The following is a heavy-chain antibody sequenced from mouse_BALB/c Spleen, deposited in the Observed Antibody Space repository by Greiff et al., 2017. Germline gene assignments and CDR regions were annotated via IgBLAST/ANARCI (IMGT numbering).Heavy chain of an antibody. CDR1: GYSITSDYA. Sequence: VQLKESGPGLVKPSQSLSLTCTVTGYSITSDYAWNWIRQFPGNKLEWMGYISYSGSTSYNPSLKSRISITRDTSKNQFFLQLNSVTTEDTATYYCARWTGTGWFAYWGQGTLVTVSA. D-gene: IGHD4-1*01. CDR2: ISYSGST. V-gene: IGHV3-2*02. J-gene: IGHJ3*01. CDR3: ARWTGTGWFAY.